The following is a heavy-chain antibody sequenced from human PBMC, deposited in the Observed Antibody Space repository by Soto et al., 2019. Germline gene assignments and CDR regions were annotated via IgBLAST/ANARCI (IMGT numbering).Heavy chain of an antibody. V-gene: IGHV3-23*01. CDR3: TRGPRPTSTGTGAF. CDR2: ISGSGSTI. Sequence: GGSLRLSCAASGFTFSSYAVSWVRQAPGKGPEWISSISGSGSTIYYADSVKGRFTISRDNAKNTLYLQMNALRVEDTGVYYCTRGPRPTSTGTGAFWGQGTLVTVSS. D-gene: IGHD1-1*01. CDR1: GFTFSSYA. J-gene: IGHJ4*02.